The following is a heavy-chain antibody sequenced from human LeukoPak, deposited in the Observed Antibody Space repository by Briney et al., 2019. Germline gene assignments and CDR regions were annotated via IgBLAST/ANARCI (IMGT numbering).Heavy chain of an antibody. CDR3: ARSPLRFPRTPLDY. D-gene: IGHD3-3*01. J-gene: IGHJ4*02. CDR1: GYTFTSYG. CDR2: ISAYNGNT. Sequence: GASVKVSCKASGYTFTSYGISWVRQAPGQGLEWMGWISAYNGNTNYAQKLQGRVTMTTDTSTSTAYMELRSLRSDDTAVYYCARSPLRFPRTPLDYWGQGTLVTVSS. V-gene: IGHV1-18*01.